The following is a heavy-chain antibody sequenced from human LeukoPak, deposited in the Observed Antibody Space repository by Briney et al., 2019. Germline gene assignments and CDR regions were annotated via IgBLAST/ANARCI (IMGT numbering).Heavy chain of an antibody. V-gene: IGHV3-30*02. CDR2: IRYDGSNK. Sequence: GGSLRLSCAASGFTFSSYGMHWVRQAPGKGLEWVAFIRYDGSNKYYAESVKGRFTISRDNSKNTLYLQMNSLRAEDTAVYYCAKIGIGYCSGGSCYPFDYWGQGTLVTVSS. CDR3: AKIGIGYCSGGSCYPFDY. CDR1: GFTFSSYG. D-gene: IGHD2-15*01. J-gene: IGHJ4*02.